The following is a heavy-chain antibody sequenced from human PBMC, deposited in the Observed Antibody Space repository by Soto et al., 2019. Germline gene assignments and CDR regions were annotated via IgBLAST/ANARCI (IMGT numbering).Heavy chain of an antibody. V-gene: IGHV1-18*01. CDR3: AREVVVQANIFDY. CDR2: ISAYNGNT. Sequence: ASVRGSCQASGQTYTVYGIAWGRPAPGQGLEWMGWISAYNGNTNYAQKLQGRVTMTTDTSTSTAYMELRSLRSDDTAVYYCAREVVVQANIFDYWGQGTLVTVSS. J-gene: IGHJ4*02. D-gene: IGHD1-1*01. CDR1: GQTYTVYG.